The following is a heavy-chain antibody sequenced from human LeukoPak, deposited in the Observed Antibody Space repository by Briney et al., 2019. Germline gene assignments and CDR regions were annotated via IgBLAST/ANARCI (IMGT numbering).Heavy chain of an antibody. J-gene: IGHJ4*01. D-gene: IGHD6-13*01. CDR2: IRQDGGEK. Sequence: GGSLRLSCAVSGFTFTDYWMNWVRQAPGKGLEWVASIRQDGGEKSYVDSVKGRFTISRDNTKSSLYLQINSLRAVDTAVYYCARDGTAAGLYFDLWGQGTLVTVSS. CDR1: GFTFTDYW. V-gene: IGHV3-7*01. CDR3: ARDGTAAGLYFDL.